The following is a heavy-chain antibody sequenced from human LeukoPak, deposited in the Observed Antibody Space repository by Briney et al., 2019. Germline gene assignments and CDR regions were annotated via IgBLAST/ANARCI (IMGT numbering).Heavy chain of an antibody. V-gene: IGHV5-51*01. CDR2: IYPADSDT. CDR3: ARVEMTTVTTMGDY. D-gene: IGHD4-17*01. J-gene: IGHJ4*02. Sequence: GESLKISCKVSGYSLTSSWIGWVRQMPGKGLEWMGIIYPADSDTRYSPSFQGQVTISADKSISTAYLQLNSLKASDTAMYYCARVEMTTVTTMGDYWGQGTLVTVSS. CDR1: GYSLTSSW.